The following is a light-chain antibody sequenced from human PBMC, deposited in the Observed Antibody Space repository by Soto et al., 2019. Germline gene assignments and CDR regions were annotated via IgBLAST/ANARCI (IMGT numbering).Light chain of an antibody. CDR1: SSDVGGYSH. CDR3: SSFATTDTPMV. J-gene: IGLJ2*01. V-gene: IGLV2-14*03. Sequence: QSALTQPASVSGSPGQSITISCTGTSSDVGGYSHVSWYQQHPGEAPKLMIYDVSSRPSGVSNRFSGSKAADTASLTISGLQAEDEADYYCSSFATTDTPMVFGGGTKVTVL. CDR2: DVS.